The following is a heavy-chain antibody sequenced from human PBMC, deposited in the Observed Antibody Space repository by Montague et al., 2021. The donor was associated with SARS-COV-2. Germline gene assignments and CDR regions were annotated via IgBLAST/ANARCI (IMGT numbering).Heavy chain of an antibody. Sequence: SETLSLTCTVSGGSISSYYWSWIRQPPGKGLEWIGYIYYSGSTNYNPSLKSRVTISVDTSKNQFSLKLSSVTAADTAVYYCAREGSWRGYYYYGMDVWGQGTTVTVSS. CDR2: IYYSGST. CDR3: AREGSWRGYYYYGMDV. J-gene: IGHJ6*02. CDR1: GGSISSYY. D-gene: IGHD3-10*01. V-gene: IGHV4-59*01.